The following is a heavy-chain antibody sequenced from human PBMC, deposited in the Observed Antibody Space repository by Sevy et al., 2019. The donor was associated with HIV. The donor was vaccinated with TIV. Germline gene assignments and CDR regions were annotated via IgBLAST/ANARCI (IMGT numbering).Heavy chain of an antibody. V-gene: IGHV1-46*01. D-gene: IGHD1-26*01. Sequence: ASVKVSCKASGYTFTTYYIHWVRQAPGQGLEWMGLIDPSGSTRYAQKFQGRVSMTGDTSTTTLYMELSSLTSEDTAVYYCARDRDLSGSYLEYYYYAMDVWGQGTTVTV. CDR3: ARDRDLSGSYLEYYYYAMDV. CDR1: GYTFTTYY. CDR2: IDPSGST. J-gene: IGHJ6*02.